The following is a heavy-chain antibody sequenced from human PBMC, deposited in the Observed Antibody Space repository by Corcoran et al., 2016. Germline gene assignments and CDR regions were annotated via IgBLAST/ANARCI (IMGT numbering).Heavy chain of an antibody. Sequence: QVQLQESGPGLVKPSGTLSLTCAVSGGSISSSNWWSWVRQPPGKGLEWIGEIYHSGSTNYNPALKSRVTISVDKSKNKFSLKLSSVTAADTAVYYCARNYDILTMYNWFDPWGQGTLVTVAS. V-gene: IGHV4-4*02. J-gene: IGHJ5*02. D-gene: IGHD3-9*01. CDR2: IYHSGST. CDR3: ARNYDILTMYNWFDP. CDR1: GGSISSSNW.